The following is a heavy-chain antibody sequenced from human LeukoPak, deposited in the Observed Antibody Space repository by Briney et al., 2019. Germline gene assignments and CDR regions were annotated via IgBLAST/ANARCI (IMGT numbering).Heavy chain of an antibody. CDR3: ARGVVGEYYYYYYGMDV. V-gene: IGHV4-34*01. CDR2: INHSGST. CDR1: GGSFSGYY. D-gene: IGHD4-17*01. J-gene: IGHJ6*02. Sequence: SETLSLTGAVYGGSFSGYYWSWIRQPPGKGLEWIGEINHSGSTNYNPSLKSRVTISVDTSKNQFSLKLSSVTAADTAVYYCARGVVGEYYYYYYGMDVWGQGTTVTVSS.